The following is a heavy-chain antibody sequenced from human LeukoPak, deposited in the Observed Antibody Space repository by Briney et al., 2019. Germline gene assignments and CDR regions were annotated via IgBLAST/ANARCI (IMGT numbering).Heavy chain of an antibody. J-gene: IGHJ4*02. V-gene: IGHV1-18*01. D-gene: IGHD2-15*01. CDR1: GYTFTSYG. Sequence: ASVKVSCKASGYTFTSYGISWVRQAPGQGLEWMGWISAYNGNTNYAQKLQGRVTMTTDTSTSTAYMELRSLRSDDTAVYYCARSEQPPDCSGGSCYLDYWGQGTLVTVSS. CDR3: ARSEQPPDCSGGSCYLDY. CDR2: ISAYNGNT.